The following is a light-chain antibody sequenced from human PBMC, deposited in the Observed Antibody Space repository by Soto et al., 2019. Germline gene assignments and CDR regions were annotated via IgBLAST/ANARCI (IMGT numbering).Light chain of an antibody. CDR2: ATS. CDR1: QSIGSY. Sequence: DIQMTQSPSSLSASVGDRVTITCRASQSIGSYLSWYQRKPGQAPKFLIYATSTLQSGVPSRFSGSRSGTDFTLTISSLQPEDFATYYCQQSYSTPHTFGQGTKLEI. J-gene: IGKJ2*01. CDR3: QQSYSTPHT. V-gene: IGKV1-39*01.